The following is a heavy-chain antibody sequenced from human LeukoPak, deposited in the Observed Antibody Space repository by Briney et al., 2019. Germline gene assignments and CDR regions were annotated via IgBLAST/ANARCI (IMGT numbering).Heavy chain of an antibody. D-gene: IGHD2-15*01. J-gene: IGHJ3*02. CDR2: IYHSGST. Sequence: SETLSLTCAVSGGSISSSNWWSWVRQPPGKGLEWIGEIYHSGSTNYNPSLKSRVTISVDKSKNQFSLKLSSVTAADTAVYYCARGNGRRCSGGSCYSIDAFDIWGQGTMVTVSS. CDR1: GGSISSSNW. CDR3: ARGNGRRCSGGSCYSIDAFDI. V-gene: IGHV4-4*02.